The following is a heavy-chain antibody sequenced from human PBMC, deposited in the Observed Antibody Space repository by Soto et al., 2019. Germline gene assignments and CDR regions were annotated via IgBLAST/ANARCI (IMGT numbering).Heavy chain of an antibody. CDR1: GGTFSSYT. V-gene: IGHV1-69*02. D-gene: IGHD2-2*02. CDR2: IIPILGIA. J-gene: IGHJ4*02. CDR3: VMEYCSSTSCYRDY. Sequence: QVQLVQSGAEVKKPGSSVKVSCKASGGTFSSYTISWVRQAPGQGLEWMGRIIPILGIANYAQKFQGRVTITAAKSPSPVYIELSSLRSEDTAVYYCVMEYCSSTSCYRDYWGQGTLVTVSS.